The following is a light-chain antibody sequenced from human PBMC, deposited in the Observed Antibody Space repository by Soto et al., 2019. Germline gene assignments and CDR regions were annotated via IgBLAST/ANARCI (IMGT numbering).Light chain of an antibody. Sequence: QSALTQPASVSGSPGQSITISCTGTSSDVGSYNLFSWYQQHPGKAPKLMIYEGSKRPSGVSNRLSGSKSGNTASLTISGLQAEDEADYYCCSYAGSPYVFGTGTKLTVL. J-gene: IGLJ1*01. CDR1: SSDVGSYNL. CDR3: CSYAGSPYV. V-gene: IGLV2-23*01. CDR2: EGS.